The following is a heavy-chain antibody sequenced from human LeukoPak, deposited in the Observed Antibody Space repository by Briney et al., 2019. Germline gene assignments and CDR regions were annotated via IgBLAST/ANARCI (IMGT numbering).Heavy chain of an antibody. CDR2: ISGSGGST. J-gene: IGHJ4*02. D-gene: IGHD3-22*01. V-gene: IGHV3-23*01. CDR3: AKDRYDSYYFDY. CDR1: GFTFNTYN. Sequence: GESLRLSCVASGFTFNTYNMNWVRQAPGKGLEWVSAISGSGGSTYYADSVKGRFTISRDNSKNTLYLQMNSLRAEDTAVYYCAKDRYDSYYFDYWGQGTLVTVSS.